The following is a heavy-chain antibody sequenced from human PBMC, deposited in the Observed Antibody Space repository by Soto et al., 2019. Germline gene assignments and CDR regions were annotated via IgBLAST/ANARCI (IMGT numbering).Heavy chain of an antibody. CDR3: ARRVVGAIKGFDY. CDR1: GGSISSSNYY. V-gene: IGHV4-39*01. D-gene: IGHD1-26*01. Sequence: SETLSLTCTVSGGSISSSNYYWGWIRQAPGKGLEWIGNIYYSGSTYYNPSLKSRVTVSVDTSKNQFSLKLSSVTAADTAVYYCARRVVGAIKGFDYWGQGTLVTVSS. J-gene: IGHJ4*02. CDR2: IYYSGST.